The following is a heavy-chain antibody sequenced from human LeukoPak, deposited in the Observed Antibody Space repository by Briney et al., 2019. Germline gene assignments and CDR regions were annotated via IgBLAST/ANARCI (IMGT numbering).Heavy chain of an antibody. D-gene: IGHD3-22*01. CDR2: ISSSGSTI. CDR1: GFTFSDYY. Sequence: MSGGSLRLSCAASGFTFSDYYMSWIRQAPGKGLEWVSYISSSGSTIYYADSVKGRFTISRDNAKNSLYLQMNSLRAEDTAVYYCARSEYYYDSSGYYSLLYFDYWGQGTLVTVSS. CDR3: ARSEYYYDSSGYYSLLYFDY. J-gene: IGHJ4*02. V-gene: IGHV3-11*04.